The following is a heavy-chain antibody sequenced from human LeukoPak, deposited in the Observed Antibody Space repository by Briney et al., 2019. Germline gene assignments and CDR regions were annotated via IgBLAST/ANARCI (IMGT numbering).Heavy chain of an antibody. CDR3: ARVDRGRGDY. J-gene: IGHJ4*01. CDR1: GYSFSNYW. V-gene: IGHV5-51*01. D-gene: IGHD1-14*01. Sequence: GESLKISCKGSGYSFSNYWIGWVRQMPGKGLEWMGIIYPGEYDIRYSPSFQGQVTISADKSNSTAYLQWSSLKASDTAMYYCARVDRGRGDYWGQEPWSPSPQ. CDR2: IYPGEYDI.